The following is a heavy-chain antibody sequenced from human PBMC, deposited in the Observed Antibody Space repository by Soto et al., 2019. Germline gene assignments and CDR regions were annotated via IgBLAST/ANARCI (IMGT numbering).Heavy chain of an antibody. Sequence: SETLSLTCTVSGGSISSGAYCWSWIRQHPGKGLEWIGYIYGSGSTYYNPSLKSRVTMSLDTSKNQFSLKLRSVTAADTAVYYCATTYSSYSRSYYYGVDVWGQGTTVTVSS. J-gene: IGHJ6*02. CDR1: GGSISSGAYC. D-gene: IGHD6-6*01. V-gene: IGHV4-31*03. CDR2: IYGSGST. CDR3: ATTYSSYSRSYYYGVDV.